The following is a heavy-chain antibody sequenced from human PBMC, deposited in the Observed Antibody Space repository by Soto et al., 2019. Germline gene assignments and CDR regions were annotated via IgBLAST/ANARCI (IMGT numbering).Heavy chain of an antibody. CDR1: GGTFSSYT. CDR3: AREAPRGVRGGLD. D-gene: IGHD3-10*01. Sequence: ASVKVSCKASGGTFSSYTISWVRQAPGQGLEWMGRIIPILGIANYAQKFQGRVTITADKSTSTAYMELSSLRSEDTAVYYCAREAPRGVRGGLDWGQGTLVTVSS. J-gene: IGHJ4*02. CDR2: IIPILGIA. V-gene: IGHV1-69*04.